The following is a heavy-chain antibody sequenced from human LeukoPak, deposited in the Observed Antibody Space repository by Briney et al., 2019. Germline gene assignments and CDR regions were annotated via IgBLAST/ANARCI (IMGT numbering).Heavy chain of an antibody. CDR2: IYPGDSDT. D-gene: IGHD4-17*01. J-gene: IGHJ6*02. V-gene: IGHV5-51*01. CDR1: GCSFTSYW. Sequence: GESLKISCKGSGCSFTSYWIGWVRQMPGKGLEWMGIIYPGDSDTRYSPSFQGQVTISADKSISTAYLQWSSLKASDTAMYYCARASTVTTSSRALPYYYYGMDVWGQGTTVTVSS. CDR3: ARASTVTTSSRALPYYYYGMDV.